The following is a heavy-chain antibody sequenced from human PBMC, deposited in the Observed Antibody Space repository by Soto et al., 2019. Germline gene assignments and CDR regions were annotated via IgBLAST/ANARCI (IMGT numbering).Heavy chain of an antibody. CDR3: GRGKVWYGSSWPYYFDY. J-gene: IGHJ4*02. CDR2: ISYDGSNK. CDR1: GFTFSSYA. D-gene: IGHD6-13*01. V-gene: IGHV3-30-3*01. Sequence: GGSLRLSCAASGFTFSSYAMHWVRQAPGKGLEWVAVISYDGSNKYYADSVKGRFTISRDNSKNTLYLQMNSLRAEDTAVYYCGRGKVWYGSSWPYYFDYWGRGPLVTLP.